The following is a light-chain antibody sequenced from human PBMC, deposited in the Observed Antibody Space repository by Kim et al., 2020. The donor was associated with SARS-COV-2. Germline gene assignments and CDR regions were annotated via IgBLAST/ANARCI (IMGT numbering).Light chain of an antibody. V-gene: IGLV1-44*01. CDR2: ATD. Sequence: GQRVAISGFGSSSNIAGNSVNWYQQVPGSAPKVLIYATDQRPSGVPDRISGSKSGTSASLAISGLLSDDEGDYYCAAWDDSLKMHVFGPGTRVSVL. J-gene: IGLJ1*01. CDR3: AAWDDSLKMHV. CDR1: SSNIAGNS.